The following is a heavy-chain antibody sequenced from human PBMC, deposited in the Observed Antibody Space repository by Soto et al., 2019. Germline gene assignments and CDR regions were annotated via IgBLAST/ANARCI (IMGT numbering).Heavy chain of an antibody. D-gene: IGHD2-2*01. Sequence: PGGSLRLSCAASGFTFSDYYMSWIRQAPGKGLVWVSYISGSNTHTNYAESVEGRFTISRENAKNSLWLQMDSLRVEDTAVYYCARDGGEVIPAAIGGGYGMDVWGQGTTVTVSS. CDR3: ARDGGEVIPAAIGGGYGMDV. CDR1: GFTFSDYY. CDR2: ISGSNTHT. J-gene: IGHJ6*02. V-gene: IGHV3-11*06.